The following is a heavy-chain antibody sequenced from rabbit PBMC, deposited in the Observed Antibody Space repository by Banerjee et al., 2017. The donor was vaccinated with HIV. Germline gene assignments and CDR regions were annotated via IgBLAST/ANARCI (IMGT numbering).Heavy chain of an antibody. D-gene: IGHD4-2*01. V-gene: IGHV1S47*01. J-gene: IGHJ6*01. CDR2: IYNGDGST. CDR1: GFSFSNKYV. CDR3: ARVFDAAFGL. Sequence: QQQLVESGGGLVKPGASLTLTCTASGFSFSNKYVMCWVRQAPGKGLELIACIYNGDGSTYYASWVNGRFTISRSTSLNTVTLQMTSLTAADTATYFCARVFDAAFGLWGQGTLVTVS.